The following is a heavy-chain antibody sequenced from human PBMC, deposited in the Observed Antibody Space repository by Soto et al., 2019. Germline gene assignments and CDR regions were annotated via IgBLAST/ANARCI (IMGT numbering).Heavy chain of an antibody. CDR1: GYSFTSYW. CDR2: IYPGDSDT. V-gene: IGHV5-51*01. D-gene: IGHD3-3*01. CDR3: ARLTIFGVAPYYYGMDV. Sequence: LGESLKISCKGSGYSFTSYWIGWVRQMPGKGLEWMGIIYPGDSDTRYSPSFQGQVTISADKSISTAYLQWSSLKASDTAMYYCARLTIFGVAPYYYGMDVWGQGATVTVSS. J-gene: IGHJ6*02.